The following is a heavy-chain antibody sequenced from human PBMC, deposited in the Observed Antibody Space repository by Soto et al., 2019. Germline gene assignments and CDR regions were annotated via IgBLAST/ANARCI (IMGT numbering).Heavy chain of an antibody. CDR3: AKDSRGSYSGYYYYYGMDV. J-gene: IGHJ6*02. Sequence: QVQLVESGGGVVQPGRSLRLSCAASGFTFSSYGMHWVRQAPGKGLEWVAVISYDGSNKYYEDSVKGRFTISRDNSKNTLYLQMNSLRAEDTAVYYCAKDSRGSYSGYYYYYGMDVWGQGTTVTVSS. CDR1: GFTFSSYG. D-gene: IGHD1-26*01. CDR2: ISYDGSNK. V-gene: IGHV3-30*18.